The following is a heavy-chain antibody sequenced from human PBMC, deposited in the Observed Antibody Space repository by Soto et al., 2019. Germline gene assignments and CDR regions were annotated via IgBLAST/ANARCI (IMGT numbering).Heavy chain of an antibody. D-gene: IGHD1-26*01. CDR2: IIPIFGTA. V-gene: IGHV1-69*12. J-gene: IGHJ4*02. CDR3: AREGVGWEY. Sequence: QVHLVQSGAEVKKPGSSVKLSCKASGDTFISHGISWVRQAPGQGLEWMGGIIPIFGTANYPQKFQGRVTITADESTSTAYMELSSLRSEDTAVYYCAREGVGWEYWGQGTLVTVST. CDR1: GDTFISHG.